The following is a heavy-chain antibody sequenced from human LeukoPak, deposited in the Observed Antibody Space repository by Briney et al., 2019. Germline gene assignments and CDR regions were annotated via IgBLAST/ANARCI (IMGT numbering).Heavy chain of an antibody. CDR1: GFTFSSYG. V-gene: IGHV3-30*18. J-gene: IGHJ4*02. Sequence: GGSLRLSCAASGFTFSSYGMHWVRQAPGKGLEWVAVISYDGSNKYYADSVKGRFTISRDNSKNTLYLQMNSLRAEDTAAYYCAKDSSYYYDSNGYFDYWGQGTLVTVSS. CDR2: ISYDGSNK. D-gene: IGHD3-22*01. CDR3: AKDSSYYYDSNGYFDY.